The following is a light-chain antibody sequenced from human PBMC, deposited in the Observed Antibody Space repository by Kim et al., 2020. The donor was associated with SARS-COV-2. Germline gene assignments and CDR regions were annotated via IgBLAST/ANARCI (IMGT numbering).Light chain of an antibody. J-gene: IGLJ3*02. CDR3: CSYAGSYTWV. Sequence: QSALTQPRSVSGSPGQSVTISCTGTSSDVGGYSYVSWYQQHPDKAPKLMIYDVSKRPSGVPDRFSGSKSGNTASLTISGLQAEDEADYYCCSYAGSYTWVVGGCTHLAVL. V-gene: IGLV2-11*01. CDR2: DVS. CDR1: SSDVGGYSY.